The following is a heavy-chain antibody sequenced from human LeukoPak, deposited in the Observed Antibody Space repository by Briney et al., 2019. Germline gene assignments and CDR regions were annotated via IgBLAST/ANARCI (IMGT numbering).Heavy chain of an antibody. D-gene: IGHD2-15*01. CDR2: IYHSGST. CDR1: GYSISSGYY. CDR3: ARCAANYYFDY. V-gene: IGHV4-38-2*01. J-gene: IGHJ4*02. Sequence: PSETLSLTCAVSGYSISSGYYWGWIRQPPGKGLEWIGSIYHSGSTYYNPSLKSRVTISVDTSKNQFSLKLSSVTAADTAVYYCARCAANYYFDYWGQGTLVTVFS.